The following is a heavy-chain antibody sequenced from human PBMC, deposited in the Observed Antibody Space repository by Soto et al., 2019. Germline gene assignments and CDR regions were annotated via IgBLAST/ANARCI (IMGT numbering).Heavy chain of an antibody. CDR2: ISYDGSNK. V-gene: IGHV3-30-3*01. J-gene: IGHJ4*02. D-gene: IGHD2-2*01. CDR1: GFTFSSYA. Sequence: GGSLRLSCAASGFTFSSYAMHWVRQAPGKGLGWVAVISYDGSNKYYADSVKGRFTISRDNSKNTLYLQMNSLRAEDTAVYYCARDRNLGIVVVPAAMEGFFDYWGQGTLVTVSS. CDR3: ARDRNLGIVVVPAAMEGFFDY.